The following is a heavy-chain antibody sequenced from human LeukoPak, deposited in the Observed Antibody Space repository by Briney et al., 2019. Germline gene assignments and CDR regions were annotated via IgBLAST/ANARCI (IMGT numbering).Heavy chain of an antibody. Sequence: PGGSLRPSCAASGFTVSSNYMSWVRQAPGKGLEWVSVIYSGGSTYYADSVKGRFTISRDNSKNTLYLQMNSLRAEDTAVYYCARGSSSWYVRDDAFDIWGQGTMVTVSS. J-gene: IGHJ3*02. V-gene: IGHV3-53*01. CDR3: ARGSSSWYVRDDAFDI. CDR2: IYSGGST. D-gene: IGHD6-13*01. CDR1: GFTVSSNY.